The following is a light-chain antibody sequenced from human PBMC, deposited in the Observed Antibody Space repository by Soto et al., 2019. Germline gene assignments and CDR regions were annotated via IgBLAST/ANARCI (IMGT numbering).Light chain of an antibody. CDR1: SSNIGNNY. CDR2: ENN. J-gene: IGLJ3*02. Sequence: QSVLTQPPSVSAAPGQKVTISCSGSSSNIGNNYVSWYQQLPGTAPKLLIYENNKRPSGIPDRFSGSKSGTSATLGITGLQTGDEADYYCGTWDSSLSEWVFGRGTKLTVL. CDR3: GTWDSSLSEWV. V-gene: IGLV1-51*02.